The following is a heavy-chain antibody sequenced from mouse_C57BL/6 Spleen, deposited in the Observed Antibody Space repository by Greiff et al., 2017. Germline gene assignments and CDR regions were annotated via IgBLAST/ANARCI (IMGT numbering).Heavy chain of an antibody. J-gene: IGHJ1*03. CDR3: ARTAGTHFGV. V-gene: IGHV1-82*01. CDR2: IYPGDGDT. D-gene: IGHD4-1*01. CDR1: GYAFSSSW. Sequence: VQLQQSGPELVKPGASVKISCKASGYAFSSSWMNGVKQRPGKGLEWFGRIYPGDGDTNYNGKFKGKATLTADKATSTVYMHLSSLTSEDSAVYFCARTAGTHFGVWGTGTAVTVST.